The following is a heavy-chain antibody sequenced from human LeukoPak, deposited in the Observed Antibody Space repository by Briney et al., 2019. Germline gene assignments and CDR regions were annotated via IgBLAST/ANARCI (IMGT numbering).Heavy chain of an antibody. D-gene: IGHD3-10*01. CDR1: GGSISNSNYY. J-gene: IGHJ4*02. CDR2: INYGGTT. V-gene: IGHV4-39*01. Sequence: PSDTLSLTCTVSGGSISNSNYYWSWIRQSPGKELEWIASINYGGTTYYNPSLKSRVTISVDTSKNQFSLRLSSVTAADTAVYLCARYVVYGSGKYYFDYWGQGSLVTVSS. CDR3: ARYVVYGSGKYYFDY.